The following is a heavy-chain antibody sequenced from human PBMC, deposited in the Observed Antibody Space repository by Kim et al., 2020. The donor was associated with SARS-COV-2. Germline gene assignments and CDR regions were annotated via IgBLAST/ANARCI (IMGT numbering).Heavy chain of an antibody. CDR2: IRSKANSYAT. J-gene: IGHJ6*02. CDR3: TRQREVLQLWLGRYYYYGMDV. CDR1: GFTFSGSA. D-gene: IGHD5-18*01. Sequence: GGSLRLSCAASGFTFSGSAMHWVRQASGKGLEWVGRIRSKANSYATAYAASVKGRFTISRDDSKNTAYLQMNSPKTEDKAVYYCTRQREVLQLWLGRYYYYGMDVWGQGTTVTVSS. V-gene: IGHV3-73*01.